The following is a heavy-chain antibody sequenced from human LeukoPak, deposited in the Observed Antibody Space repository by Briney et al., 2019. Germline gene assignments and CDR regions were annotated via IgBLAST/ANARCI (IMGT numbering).Heavy chain of an antibody. D-gene: IGHD3-9*01. CDR1: GFTFSGSA. J-gene: IGHJ4*02. V-gene: IGHV3-73*01. CDR3: AKGASIHVTGPDY. Sequence: GGSLKLSCAASGFTFSGSAMHWVRQASGKGLEWVGRIRSKANSYATAYAASVKGRFTISRDDSKNTLYLQMNSLRAEDTAVYYCAKGASIHVTGPDYWGPGTLVIVSS. CDR2: IRSKANSYAT.